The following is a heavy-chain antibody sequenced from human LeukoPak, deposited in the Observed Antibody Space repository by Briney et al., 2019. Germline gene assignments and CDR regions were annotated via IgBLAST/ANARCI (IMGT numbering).Heavy chain of an antibody. Sequence: GGSLKLSCAASGFTFSGSAMHWVRQASGKGLEWVGRIRSKANSYATAYAASVKGRFTISRDDSKNTAYLQMNSLRAEDTAVYYCASDDFWSGYPFRGWYFDLWGRGTLVTVSS. J-gene: IGHJ2*01. CDR2: IRSKANSYAT. CDR1: GFTFSGSA. V-gene: IGHV3-73*01. D-gene: IGHD3-3*01. CDR3: ASDDFWSGYPFRGWYFDL.